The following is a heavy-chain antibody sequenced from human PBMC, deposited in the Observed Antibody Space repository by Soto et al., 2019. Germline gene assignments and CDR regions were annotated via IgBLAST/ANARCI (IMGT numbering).Heavy chain of an antibody. Sequence: EVQLVESGGGVVQPGRSLRLSCAASGFTFDDYAMHWVRQAPGKGLEWVSVISCDSGSIGYADSVKGRFTISRDNAKNYMYLQMNSQRAEDTGLYYCARDSGLGGYDFDYWGQGTMVTVSS. D-gene: IGHD3-16*01. CDR3: ARDSGLGGYDFDY. V-gene: IGHV3-9*01. CDR2: ISCDSGSI. J-gene: IGHJ4*01. CDR1: GFTFDDYA.